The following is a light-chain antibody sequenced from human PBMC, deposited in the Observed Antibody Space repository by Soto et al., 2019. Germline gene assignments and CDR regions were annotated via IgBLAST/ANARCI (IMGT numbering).Light chain of an antibody. Sequence: EIVLTQSPATLSLSPGERATLSCRASQGVSSYLAWYQQKPGQAPRLLIYDASNRATGIPARFSRSGPGTAFTITISSLEPEDFAVYYCQQRSNWHPLTFGGGTKVEIK. J-gene: IGKJ4*01. CDR1: QGVSSY. CDR2: DAS. V-gene: IGKV3D-11*01. CDR3: QQRSNWHPLT.